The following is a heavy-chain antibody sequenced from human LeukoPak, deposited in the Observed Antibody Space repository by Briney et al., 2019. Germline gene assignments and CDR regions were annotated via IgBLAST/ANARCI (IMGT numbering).Heavy chain of an antibody. D-gene: IGHD3-22*01. CDR1: GFTFSSYD. CDR3: AKGPGYYDSSGYYPAY. Sequence: GGSLRLSCAASGFTFSSYDIHWVRQTPGKGLEWVAVISYDGNNKYYADSVKGRFSIFRDNPKNTLYLQMNSLRAEDTAVYYCAKGPGYYDSSGYYPAYWGQGTLVTVSS. CDR2: ISYDGNNK. J-gene: IGHJ4*02. V-gene: IGHV3-30*18.